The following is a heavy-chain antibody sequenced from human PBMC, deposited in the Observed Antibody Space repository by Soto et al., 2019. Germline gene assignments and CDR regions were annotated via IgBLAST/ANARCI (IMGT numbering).Heavy chain of an antibody. CDR3: ARGFTMFGVAYDAFDI. Sequence: ASVKVSCTASRYTSHSYDLNWVRQSNGQGLEWMGWRNPNRGNTGYAQKFQGRVTMTRNTSISTAYMELSSLRSEDTAVYYCARGFTMFGVAYDAFDIWGQGTMVTVSS. V-gene: IGHV1-8*01. CDR2: RNPNRGNT. D-gene: IGHD3-3*01. J-gene: IGHJ3*02. CDR1: RYTSHSYD.